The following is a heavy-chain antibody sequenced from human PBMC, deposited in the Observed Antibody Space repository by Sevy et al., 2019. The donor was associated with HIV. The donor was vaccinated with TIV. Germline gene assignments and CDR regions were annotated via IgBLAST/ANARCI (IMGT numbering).Heavy chain of an antibody. D-gene: IGHD3-22*01. CDR2: ISGPGYGT. CDR3: AKALNPALESMLEVNLRSLKRFDV. CDR1: GFTFSTHA. J-gene: IGHJ3*01. V-gene: IGHV3-23*01. Sequence: GGSLRLSCAASGFTFSTHAMNWVRQAPGKGLEWVSLISGPGYGTNYADSVKGRFTISRDNSKNTLFLQMNSLRDDDTAVYYCAKALNPALESMLEVNLRSLKRFDVWGQGTMVTVSS.